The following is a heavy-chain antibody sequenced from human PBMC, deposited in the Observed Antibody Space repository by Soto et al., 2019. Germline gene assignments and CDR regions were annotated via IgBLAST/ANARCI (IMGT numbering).Heavy chain of an antibody. CDR2: IYYTGNT. D-gene: IGHD1-26*01. CDR3: VRGSRCDP. CDR1: GASITTAYY. Sequence: QVQLLESGPKLVKPSQTLSLTCTVSGASITTAYYWTWVRQHPVKGLEWIGHIYYTGNTYYNPSLKSRLNISLDTSNHQFSLQLESVTAADTAIYYCVRGSRCDPWGQGTLVTVSS. V-gene: IGHV4-31*03. J-gene: IGHJ5*02.